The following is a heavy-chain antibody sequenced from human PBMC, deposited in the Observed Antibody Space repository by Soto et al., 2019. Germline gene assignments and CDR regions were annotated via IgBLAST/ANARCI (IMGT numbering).Heavy chain of an antibody. CDR3: ARDPASGGDGFDI. V-gene: IGHV3-66*01. Sequence: PGGSLRLSCAASGLSVSDNYMNWVRQTPGKGLEWVSIIHSGGSTNYADSVKGRFTVSRDMSKNTVYLQMNSLRAEDTALYYCARDPASGGDGFDIWGQGTMVTV. CDR2: IHSGGST. J-gene: IGHJ3*02. CDR1: GLSVSDNY. D-gene: IGHD3-16*01.